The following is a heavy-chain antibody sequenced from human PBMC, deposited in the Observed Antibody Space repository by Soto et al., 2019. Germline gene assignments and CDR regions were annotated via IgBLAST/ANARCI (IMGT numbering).Heavy chain of an antibody. D-gene: IGHD3-3*02. V-gene: IGHV1-46*01. CDR1: GYSFFSYY. CDR3: ARGGATIFGVIDS. Sequence: ASVKVSCKASGYSFFSYYIHWVRQAPGQGLEWMGRFLASGGNTFYAQRFRGRVSMTRDTSSTNTVSLELTSLTSDDTAVYYCARGGATIFGVIDSWGQGTRVTVSS. J-gene: IGHJ4*02. CDR2: FLASGGNT.